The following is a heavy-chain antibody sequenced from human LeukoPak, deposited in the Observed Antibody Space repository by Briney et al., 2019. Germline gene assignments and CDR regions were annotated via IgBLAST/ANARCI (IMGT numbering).Heavy chain of an antibody. D-gene: IGHD2-15*01. J-gene: IGHJ4*02. Sequence: PGSSLRLSCAASGFTLSSYGMHWVRQAPGKGLEWVAIISNDGSDKKYADSVKGRFTISRDNTKNRLYLQMSGLRAEDTALYYCAKGCSRGSSCYIIDCWGQGTLVTVSS. CDR2: ISNDGSDK. V-gene: IGHV3-30*18. CDR1: GFTLSSYG. CDR3: AKGCSRGSSCYIIDC.